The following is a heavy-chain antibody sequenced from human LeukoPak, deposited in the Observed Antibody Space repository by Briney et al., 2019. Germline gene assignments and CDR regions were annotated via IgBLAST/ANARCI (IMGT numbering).Heavy chain of an antibody. J-gene: IGHJ5*02. D-gene: IGHD3-3*01. CDR2: IRSKAYGGTT. CDR1: GFTFGDYA. V-gene: IGHV3-49*05. CDR3: TRVTARYYDFWSGYQWFDP. Sequence: KPGGSLRLSCTASGFTFGDYAMGWFRQAPGKGLEWVGFIRSKAYGGTTEYAASVKGRFTISRDDSKSIAYLQMNSLKTEDTAVYYCTRVTARYYDFWSGYQWFDPWGQGTLVTVSS.